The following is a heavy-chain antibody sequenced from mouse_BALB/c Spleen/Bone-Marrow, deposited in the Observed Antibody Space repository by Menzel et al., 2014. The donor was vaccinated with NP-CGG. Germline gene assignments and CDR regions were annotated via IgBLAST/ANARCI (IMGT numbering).Heavy chain of an antibody. CDR1: GFNIKDTY. CDR2: IDPANGNT. J-gene: IGHJ1*01. V-gene: IGHV14-3*02. CDR3: ASYRYAWYFDV. Sequence: DVQLVESGAELVKPGASVKLPCTASGFNIKDTYMHWVKQRPEQGLEWIGRIDPANGNTKYDPKFQGKATITADTSSNTAYLQLSSLTSEDTAVYYCASYRYAWYFDVWGAGTTVTVSS. D-gene: IGHD2-14*01.